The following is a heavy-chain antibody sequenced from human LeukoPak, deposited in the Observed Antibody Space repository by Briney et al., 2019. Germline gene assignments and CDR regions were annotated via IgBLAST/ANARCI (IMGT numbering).Heavy chain of an antibody. V-gene: IGHV3-53*01. CDR2: IYSGGST. CDR1: GFTISSDY. CDR3: ARYHTALNY. J-gene: IGHJ4*02. Sequence: GGSLTLSCAASGFTISSDYMTWVRQAPGKGLEWVSVIYSGGSTYYADSVKGRFTISRDNSKNTVYLQLNNLRVEDTAVYYCARYHTALNYWGQGTLVTASS. D-gene: IGHD5-18*01.